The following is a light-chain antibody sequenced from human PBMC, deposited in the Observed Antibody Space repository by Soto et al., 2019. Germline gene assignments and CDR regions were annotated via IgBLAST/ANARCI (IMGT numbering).Light chain of an antibody. CDR3: QQYVTAFRT. Sequence: DIQMTQSPSTLSASVGDRVTITCRASQSISSWLAWYQQKPGKAPNLLIYKASNLESGVPSRFSGSGSGTEFTLTISSLQPDDFATYYCQQYVTAFRTFGQGTKLEIK. CDR1: QSISSW. V-gene: IGKV1-5*03. J-gene: IGKJ2*01. CDR2: KAS.